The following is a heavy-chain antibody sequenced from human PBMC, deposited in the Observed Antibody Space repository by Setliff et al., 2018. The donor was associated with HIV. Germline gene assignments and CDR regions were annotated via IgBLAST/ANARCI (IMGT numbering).Heavy chain of an antibody. CDR2: IYTSGIT. Sequence: KPSETLSLTCNVSGASTNAYFLSWVRHPAGKGLEWIGHIYTSGITNHNPSLKSRATMSLDTSKEQFSLRLRSVTAADTAIYYCAREPSPSQWQPLYFDVWGRGILVTVSS. CDR1: GASTNAYF. CDR3: AREPSPSQWQPLYFDV. V-gene: IGHV4-4*07. J-gene: IGHJ4*02. D-gene: IGHD6-19*01.